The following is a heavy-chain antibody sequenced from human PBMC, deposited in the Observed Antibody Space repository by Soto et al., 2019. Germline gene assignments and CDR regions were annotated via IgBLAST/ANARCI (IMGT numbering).Heavy chain of an antibody. D-gene: IGHD1-26*01. CDR2: IYYSGST. J-gene: IGHJ6*02. CDR3: ARRGSGSYFFGGMDV. V-gene: IGHV4-39*01. Sequence: LSLTCTVSGGSISSSSYYWGWIRQPPGKGLEWIGSIYYSGSTYYNPSLKSRVTISVDTSKNQFSLKLSSVTAADTAVYYCARRGSGSYFFGGMDVWGQGTTVTVSS. CDR1: GGSISSSSYY.